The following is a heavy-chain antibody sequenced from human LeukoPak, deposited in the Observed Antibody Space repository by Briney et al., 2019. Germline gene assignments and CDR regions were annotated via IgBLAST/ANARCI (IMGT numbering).Heavy chain of an antibody. D-gene: IGHD3-10*01. V-gene: IGHV3-23*01. J-gene: IGHJ4*02. CDR3: AKDVLRFGELPYYFDY. Sequence: GSLRLSCAASGFTFSSYAMSWVRQAPGKGLEWVSAISGSGGSTYYADSVKGRFTISRDNSKNTLYLQMNSLRAEDTAVYYCAKDVLRFGELPYYFDYWGQGTLVTVSS. CDR2: ISGSGGST. CDR1: GFTFSSYA.